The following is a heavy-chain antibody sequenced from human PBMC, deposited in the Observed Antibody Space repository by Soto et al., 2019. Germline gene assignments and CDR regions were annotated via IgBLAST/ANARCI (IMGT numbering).Heavy chain of an antibody. CDR3: ASLEGYCSSTSCYRPAWFDP. V-gene: IGHV5-10-1*03. Sequence: EVQLVQSGAEVKKPGESLRISCKGSGYSFTSYWISWVRQMPGKGLEWMGGIDPSDSYTNYSPSFQGHVTISADKSISTAYLQWSSLKASATAMYCCASLEGYCSSTSCYRPAWFDPGGQGTLVIVSS. J-gene: IGHJ5*02. CDR2: IDPSDSYT. CDR1: GYSFTSYW. D-gene: IGHD2-2*01.